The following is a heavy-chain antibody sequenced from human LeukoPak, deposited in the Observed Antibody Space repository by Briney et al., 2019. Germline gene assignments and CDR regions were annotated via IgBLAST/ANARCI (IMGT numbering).Heavy chain of an antibody. CDR2: INPSGGST. J-gene: IGHJ5*02. Sequence: GASVKVSCKASGYTFTGYYMHWVRQAPGQGLEWMGIINPSGGSTSYAQKFQGRVAMTRDMSTSTVYMELSSLRSEDTAVYYCARDAGHYNWFDPWGQGTLVTVSS. CDR3: ARDAGHYNWFDP. CDR1: GYTFTGYY. V-gene: IGHV1-46*01.